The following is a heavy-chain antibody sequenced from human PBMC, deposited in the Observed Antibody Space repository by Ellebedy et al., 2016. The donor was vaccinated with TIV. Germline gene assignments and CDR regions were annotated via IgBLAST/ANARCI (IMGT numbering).Heavy chain of an antibody. CDR3: ARVGPFYDDTSGYMHY. CDR1: GYTFTSFG. J-gene: IGHJ4*02. D-gene: IGHD3-22*01. Sequence: ASVKVSCKASGYTFTSFGVTWERQAPGQGLEWMGWISAYNGNTNYVQKLQGRVTLTTDTSMNTAYMELRSLRSDDTAVYYCARVGPFYDDTSGYMHYWGQGTLVTVSS. V-gene: IGHV1-18*04. CDR2: ISAYNGNT.